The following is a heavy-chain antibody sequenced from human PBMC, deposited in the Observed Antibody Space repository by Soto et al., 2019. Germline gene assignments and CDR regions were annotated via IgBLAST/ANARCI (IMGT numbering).Heavy chain of an antibody. Sequence: SETLSLTCTVSGDSISSYYWSWIRQPPGKGLEWIGYIYYSGSTNYNPSLKSRVTISVDTSKNQFSLKLSSVTAADTAVYYCARSLNDCSGGSFFWWYAGRPGVFSFCGQGPMVTV. CDR1: GDSISSYY. J-gene: IGHJ3*01. CDR3: ARSLNDCSGGSFFWWYAGRPGVFSF. D-gene: IGHD2-15*01. CDR2: IYYSGST. V-gene: IGHV4-59*01.